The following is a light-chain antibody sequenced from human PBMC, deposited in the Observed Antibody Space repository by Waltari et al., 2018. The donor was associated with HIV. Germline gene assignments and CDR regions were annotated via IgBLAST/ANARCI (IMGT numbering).Light chain of an antibody. CDR1: QTIRSW. CDR3: RHYQSYSQT. V-gene: IGKV1-5*03. J-gene: IGKJ2*01. CDR2: KAS. Sequence: DIQMTQSPSILSASVGDRVTITCRASQTIRSWVAWYQQKPGKDPNLLIYKASNLKSGVPSRFTGSGSGTAYTLTISSLQPDDSATYYRRHYQSYSQTVGQGTKLEIK.